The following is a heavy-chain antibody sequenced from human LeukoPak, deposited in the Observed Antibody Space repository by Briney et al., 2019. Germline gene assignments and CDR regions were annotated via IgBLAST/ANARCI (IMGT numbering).Heavy chain of an antibody. CDR3: ARGGYNWNMFDY. J-gene: IGHJ4*02. CDR1: GYTFSSYY. Sequence: ASVKVSCXASGYTFSSYYMHWVRQAPGQGLEWMGIINPSGGSTTYAQKFQGRVTMTRDTSTSTVYMELSSLRSEDTAVYYCARGGYNWNMFDYWGQGTLVTVSS. V-gene: IGHV1-46*03. CDR2: INPSGGST. D-gene: IGHD1-20*01.